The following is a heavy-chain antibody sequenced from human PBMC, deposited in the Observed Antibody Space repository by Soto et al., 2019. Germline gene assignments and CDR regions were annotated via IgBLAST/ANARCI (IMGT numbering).Heavy chain of an antibody. CDR2: VYHTGGA. J-gene: IGHJ6*02. CDR3: ARDNRSTVNAPKVPFGMDV. D-gene: IGHD6-13*01. Sequence: QVHLQESGPGLVKPSQTLSLTCTVSGDSISGGGYYWAWIRQRPGKGLEWIGCVYHTGGAHYNPYLQSRSIISVDESTNQVSLSLASVTAADTAVYYCARDNRSTVNAPKVPFGMDVWGQGAAVTVS. CDR1: GDSISGGGYY. V-gene: IGHV4-31*03.